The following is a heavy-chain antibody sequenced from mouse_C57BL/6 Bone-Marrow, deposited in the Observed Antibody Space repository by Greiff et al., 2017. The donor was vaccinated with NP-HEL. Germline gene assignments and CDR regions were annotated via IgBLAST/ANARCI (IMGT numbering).Heavy chain of an antibody. Sequence: VQLQQSGAELVKPGASVKLSCTASGFNITDYYMHWVKQRTEQGLEWIGRIVPEDGETKYAPKFQGKATITADTSSNTAYLQLSSLTSEDTADYYCARTVVHWLRARDYGGKGTSVTVSS. J-gene: IGHJ4*01. V-gene: IGHV14-2*01. CDR3: ARTVVHWLRARDY. D-gene: IGHD2-2*01. CDR2: IVPEDGET. CDR1: GFNITDYY.